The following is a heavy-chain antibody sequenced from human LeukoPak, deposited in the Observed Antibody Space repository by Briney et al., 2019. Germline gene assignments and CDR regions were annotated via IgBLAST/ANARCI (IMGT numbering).Heavy chain of an antibody. V-gene: IGHV4-39*01. J-gene: IGHJ4*02. D-gene: IGHD3-10*01. Sequence: PSETLSLTCTVSGGSISSSSYYWGWIRQPPGKGLEWIGGIYYSGSTYYNPSPKSRVTISVDTSKNQFSLKLSSVTAADTAVYYCARRARGFGESPFDYWGQGTLVTVSS. CDR1: GGSISSSSYY. CDR2: IYYSGST. CDR3: ARRARGFGESPFDY.